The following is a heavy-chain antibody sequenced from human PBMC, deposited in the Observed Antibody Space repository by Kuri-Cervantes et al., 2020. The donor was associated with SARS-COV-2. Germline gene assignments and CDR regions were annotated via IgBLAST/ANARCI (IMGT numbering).Heavy chain of an antibody. D-gene: IGHD3-22*01. Sequence: LSLTCAASGFTFSSYAMSWVRQAPGEGLEWVSAISGSGGSTYYADTVKGRFTISRDNSKNTLYLQMNSLRAEVTAVYYCAKGQWLETYNWFDPWGQGTLVTVSS. CDR1: GFTFSSYA. J-gene: IGHJ5*02. CDR2: ISGSGGST. CDR3: AKGQWLETYNWFDP. V-gene: IGHV3-23*01.